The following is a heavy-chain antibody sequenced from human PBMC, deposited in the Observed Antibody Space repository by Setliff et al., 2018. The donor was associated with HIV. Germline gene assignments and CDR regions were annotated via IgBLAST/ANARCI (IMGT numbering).Heavy chain of an antibody. CDR1: GYTFIGYY. J-gene: IGHJ4*02. CDR2: INPNSGGT. Sequence: AASVKVSCKASGYTFIGYYMHWVRQAPGQGLEWMGWINPNSGGTNYAQKFQGWVTMTRDTSISTAYMELSRLRSDDTAVYYCARGAYYYDSSASDYFDYWGQGTLVTVSS. V-gene: IGHV1-2*04. CDR3: ARGAYYYDSSASDYFDY. D-gene: IGHD3-22*01.